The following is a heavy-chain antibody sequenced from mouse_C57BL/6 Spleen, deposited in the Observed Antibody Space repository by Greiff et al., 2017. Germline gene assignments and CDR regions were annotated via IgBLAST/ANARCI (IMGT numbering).Heavy chain of an antibody. CDR3: ARDLYAKGAMDY. V-gene: IGHV5-4*01. CDR1: GFTFSSYA. CDR2: ISDGGSYT. D-gene: IGHD1-1*01. J-gene: IGHJ4*01. Sequence: DVMLVESGGGLVKPGGSLKLSYAASGFTFSSYAMSWVRQTPEKRLEWVATISDGGSYTYYPDNVKGRFTISRDNAKNNLYLQMSHLKSEDTAMYYCARDLYAKGAMDYWGQGTSVTVSS.